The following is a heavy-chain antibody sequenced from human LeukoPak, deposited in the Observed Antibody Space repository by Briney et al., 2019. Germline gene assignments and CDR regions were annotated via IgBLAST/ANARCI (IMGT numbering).Heavy chain of an antibody. J-gene: IGHJ5*02. CDR1: GGTFSSYA. Sequence: SVKVSCKASGGTFSSYAISWVRQAPGQGLEWMGGIIPIFGTANYAQKFQGRVTITADESTSTAYMELSSLRSEDTAVYYCARGSWVVPAAINWFDPWGQGTLVTVSS. V-gene: IGHV1-69*13. D-gene: IGHD2-2*01. CDR3: ARGSWVVPAAINWFDP. CDR2: IIPIFGTA.